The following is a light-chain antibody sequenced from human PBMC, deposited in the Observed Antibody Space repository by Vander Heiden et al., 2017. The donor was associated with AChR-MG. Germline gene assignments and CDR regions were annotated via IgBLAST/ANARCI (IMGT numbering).Light chain of an antibody. J-gene: IGLJ2*01. CDR2: DVS. CDR1: SSDVGGYNY. CDR3: SSYISSSTPLV. Sequence: QSALTQPASVSGSPGQSITISCNGTSSDVGGYNYVSWYQHHPGKAPKLMIYDVSKRPSGVSNRFSGSKSGNTASLTISGLQAEDEADYYCSSYISSSTPLVFRGGTKLTVL. V-gene: IGLV2-14*03.